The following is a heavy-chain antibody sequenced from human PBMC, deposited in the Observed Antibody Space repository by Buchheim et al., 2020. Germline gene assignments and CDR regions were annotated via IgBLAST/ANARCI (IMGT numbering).Heavy chain of an antibody. CDR3: ARVSSRGTYASDNFFDY. D-gene: IGHD1-26*01. CDR1: GFTFSGSS. V-gene: IGHV3-48*01. Sequence: ELQLVESGGGLVQPGGSLRLSCAASGFTFSGSSMNWVRQAPGRGLEWVSYISSSGTTIYYADSVKGRFTISRDTAKNSLYLQMNSLRAEDSAVYYCARVSSRGTYASDNFFDYWGQGTL. J-gene: IGHJ4*02. CDR2: ISSSGTTI.